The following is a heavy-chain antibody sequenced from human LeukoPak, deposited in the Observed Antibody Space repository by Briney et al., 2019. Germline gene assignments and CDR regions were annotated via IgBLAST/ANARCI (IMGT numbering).Heavy chain of an antibody. V-gene: IGHV3-23*01. D-gene: IGHD6-13*01. CDR1: GLTFSSYS. J-gene: IGHJ4*02. CDR3: AKDAAGPEY. CDR2: ISASGGDT. Sequence: GGSLRLSCVVSGLTFSSYSTSGVRQAPGKGLDWVSGISASGGDTWYPDSVKGRFTISRDNSKNTLFLQMSSLRVEDTAMYYCAKDAAGPEYWGQGTLVTVSS.